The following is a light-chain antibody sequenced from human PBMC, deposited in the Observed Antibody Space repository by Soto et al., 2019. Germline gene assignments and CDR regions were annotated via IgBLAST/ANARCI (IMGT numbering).Light chain of an antibody. V-gene: IGLV2-14*03. CDR1: TSDVGAYNY. CDR3: SSYTSSSTLV. J-gene: IGLJ3*02. Sequence: QSVLTQPASVSGSLGQSITISCTGTTSDVGAYNYVSWHQQHPGKAPQLVIYDVTNRPSGVSNRFSGSKSGNTASLTISGLQAEDEADYYCSSYTSSSTLVFGGGTKLTVL. CDR2: DVT.